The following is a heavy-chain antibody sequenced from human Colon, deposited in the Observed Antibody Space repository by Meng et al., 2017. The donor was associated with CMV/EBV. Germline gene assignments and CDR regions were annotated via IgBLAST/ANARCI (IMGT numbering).Heavy chain of an antibody. Sequence: SGLSYWSWIRQPPGKGLAWIGFIYHSGTTNYHPSLKSRVTLSVDKSKNQFSLRLSSVTAADTAVYYCARWGEYCSSPSCYLGAFDIWGQGTVVTVSS. CDR2: IYHSGTT. CDR3: ARWGEYCSSPSCYLGAFDI. J-gene: IGHJ3*02. V-gene: IGHV4-61*01. D-gene: IGHD2-2*01. CDR1: SGLSY.